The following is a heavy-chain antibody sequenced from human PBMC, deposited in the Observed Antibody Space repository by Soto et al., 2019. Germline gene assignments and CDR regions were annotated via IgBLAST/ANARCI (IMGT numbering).Heavy chain of an antibody. J-gene: IGHJ6*03. V-gene: IGHV4-34*01. Sequence: ETLSLTCAVYGGSFRGYYWSCIRQPPGKGLEWIGEINHSGSTNYDPSLKSRVTISVDTSKNQFSLKLISVTAADTAVYYCARVYSSYYYYMDVWDKGTTVTVSS. CDR3: ARVYSSYYYYMDV. CDR1: GGSFRGYY. D-gene: IGHD4-4*01. CDR2: INHSGST.